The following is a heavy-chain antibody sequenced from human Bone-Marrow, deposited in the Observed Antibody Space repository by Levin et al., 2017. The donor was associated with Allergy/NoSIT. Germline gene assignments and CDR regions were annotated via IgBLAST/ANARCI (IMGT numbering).Heavy chain of an antibody. CDR3: ARHAGSGWPPYYFDY. J-gene: IGHJ4*02. Sequence: SQTLSLTCTVSGGSISSYYWSWIRQPPGKGLEWIGYIYYSGSTNYNPSLQSRVTISVDTSKNQFSLKLSSVTAADTAVYYCARHAGSGWPPYYFDYWGQGTLVTVSS. V-gene: IGHV4-59*08. CDR2: IYYSGST. D-gene: IGHD6-19*01. CDR1: GGSISSYY.